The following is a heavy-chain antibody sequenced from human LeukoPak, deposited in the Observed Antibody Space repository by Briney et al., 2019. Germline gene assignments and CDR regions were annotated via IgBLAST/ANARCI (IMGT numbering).Heavy chain of an antibody. J-gene: IGHJ5*02. D-gene: IGHD2-15*01. CDR1: GGSISSSSYY. CDR3: ARRYCSGGSCYSDNWFDP. V-gene: IGHV4-39*01. Sequence: SETLSLTCTVSGGSISSSSYYWGWIRQPPGKGLEWIGSINYSGSTYYNPSLKSRVTISVDTSKNQFSLKLSSVTAADTAVYYCARRYCSGGSCYSDNWFDPWGQGTLVTVSS. CDR2: INYSGST.